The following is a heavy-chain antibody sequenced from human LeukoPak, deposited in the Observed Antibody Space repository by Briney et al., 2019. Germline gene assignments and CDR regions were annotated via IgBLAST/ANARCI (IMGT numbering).Heavy chain of an antibody. D-gene: IGHD1-26*01. J-gene: IGHJ4*02. Sequence: PSETLSLTCTVSGGSISSYDWSWIRQPPGRGLEWIAYISHSGNTNYNPSLKSRVTISVDTSKNQFSLQLNSVTPEDTAMYYCARTTYSGSFMFDYWGQGTLVTVSS. CDR2: ISHSGNT. CDR1: GGSISSYD. CDR3: ARTTYSGSFMFDY. V-gene: IGHV4-59*12.